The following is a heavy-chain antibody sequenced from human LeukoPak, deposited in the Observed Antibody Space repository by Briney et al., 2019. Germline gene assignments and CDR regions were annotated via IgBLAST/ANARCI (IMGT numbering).Heavy chain of an antibody. V-gene: IGHV4-4*02. CDR3: ARKLGYCSSTSCRHNWFDP. CDR2: INHSGST. D-gene: IGHD2-2*01. Sequence: SETLSLTCTVSGDSINSLDLWSWVRQPPGKGLEWIGEINHSGSTNYNPSLKSRVTISVDTSKNQFSLKLSSVTAADTAVYYCARKLGYCSSTSCRHNWFDPWGQGTLVTVSS. J-gene: IGHJ5*02. CDR1: GDSINSLDL.